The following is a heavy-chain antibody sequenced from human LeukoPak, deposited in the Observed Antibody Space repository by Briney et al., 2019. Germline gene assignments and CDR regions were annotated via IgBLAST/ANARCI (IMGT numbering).Heavy chain of an antibody. CDR1: GFTFSSHW. Sequence: GGCLRLSCAASGFTFSSHWMTWVRQPPGKGLEWMANIKEDGSVKYYVDSVKGRFTISRDNTKNALYLQMNSLRADDTAVYFCARDSTWLLDYWGQGTLITVSS. V-gene: IGHV3-7*03. J-gene: IGHJ4*02. D-gene: IGHD6-19*01. CDR2: IKEDGSVK. CDR3: ARDSTWLLDY.